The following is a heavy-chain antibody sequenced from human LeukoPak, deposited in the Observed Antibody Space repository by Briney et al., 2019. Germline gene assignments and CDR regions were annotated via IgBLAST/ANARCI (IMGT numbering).Heavy chain of an antibody. CDR2: IFYSGTT. V-gene: IGHV4-59*01. D-gene: IGHD3-22*01. Sequence: PSETLSLTCTVSGGSISSYYWNWIRQSPGKGLEWIGYIFYSGTTNYNLSLKSRVTISVDTSKNQLSLKLNSVTAADTAVYYCARDSGGPYDSSGFDYWGQGTLVTVSS. CDR3: ARDSGGPYDSSGFDY. J-gene: IGHJ4*02. CDR1: GGSISSYY.